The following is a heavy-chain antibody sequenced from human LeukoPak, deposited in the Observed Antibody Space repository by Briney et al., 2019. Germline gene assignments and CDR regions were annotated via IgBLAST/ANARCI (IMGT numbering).Heavy chain of an antibody. CDR2: IYYSGST. D-gene: IGHD6-19*01. CDR3: ARDGLGIDY. V-gene: IGHV4-39*07. CDR1: GGSISSSSYY. Sequence: PSETLSLTCTVSGGSISSSSYYLGWIRQPPGKGLEWIGSIYYSGSTNYNPSLKSRVTISVDTSKNQFSLKVNSVTAADTAVYYCARDGLGIDYWGQGTLVTVSS. J-gene: IGHJ4*02.